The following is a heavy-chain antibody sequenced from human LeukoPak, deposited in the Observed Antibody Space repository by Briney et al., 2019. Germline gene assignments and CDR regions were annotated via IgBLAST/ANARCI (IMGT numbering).Heavy chain of an antibody. Sequence: PGGSLRLSCAASGFTFSSHSMNWVRQAPGKGLEWVSYISSSSSTIYYADSVKGRFTISRDNAKNSLYLQMNSLRAEDTAVYYCTRDVSYASDYWGQGTLVTVSS. CDR3: TRDVSYASDY. D-gene: IGHD3-16*01. CDR1: GFTFSSHS. CDR2: ISSSSSTI. V-gene: IGHV3-48*01. J-gene: IGHJ4*02.